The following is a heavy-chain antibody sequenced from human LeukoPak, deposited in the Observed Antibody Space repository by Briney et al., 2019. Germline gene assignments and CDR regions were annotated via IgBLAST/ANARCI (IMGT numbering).Heavy chain of an antibody. CDR2: ISAYNGNT. Sequence: ASVKVSCKASGYTFTGYYMHWVRQAPGQGLEWMGWISAYNGNTNYAQKLQGRVTMTTDTSTSTAYMELRSLRSDDTAVYYCAREGPWQLVAYYMDVWGKGTTVTVSS. CDR1: GYTFTGYY. V-gene: IGHV1-18*04. J-gene: IGHJ6*03. D-gene: IGHD6-6*01. CDR3: AREGPWQLVAYYMDV.